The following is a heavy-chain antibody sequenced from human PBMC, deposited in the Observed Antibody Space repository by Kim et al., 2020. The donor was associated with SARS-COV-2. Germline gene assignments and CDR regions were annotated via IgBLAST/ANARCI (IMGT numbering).Heavy chain of an antibody. D-gene: IGHD3-3*01. CDR3: ARDRGGKAWEPIFGVVPVYYFDL. J-gene: IGHJ2*01. Sequence: GRSLRLSCAASGFTFSSYAMHWVRQAPGKGLEWVAVISYDGSNKYYADSVKGRFTISRDNSKNTLYLQMNSLRAEDTAVYYCARDRGGKAWEPIFGVVPVYYFDLWGRGTLVTVSS. V-gene: IGHV3-30-3*01. CDR2: ISYDGSNK. CDR1: GFTFSSYA.